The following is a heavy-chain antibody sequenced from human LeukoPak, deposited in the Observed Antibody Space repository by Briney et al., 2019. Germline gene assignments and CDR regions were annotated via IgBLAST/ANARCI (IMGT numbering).Heavy chain of an antibody. Sequence: ETLSLTCTVSGGSICRSDDKWGWIRQAPGKGLEWVSSISSSSSYIYYADSVKGRFTISRDNAKNSLYLQMNSLRAEDTAVYYCARDVVVAATLKYYYYGMDVWGQGTTVTVSS. V-gene: IGHV3-21*01. CDR1: GGSICRSDD. D-gene: IGHD2-15*01. CDR2: ISSSSSYI. CDR3: ARDVVVAATLKYYYYGMDV. J-gene: IGHJ6*02.